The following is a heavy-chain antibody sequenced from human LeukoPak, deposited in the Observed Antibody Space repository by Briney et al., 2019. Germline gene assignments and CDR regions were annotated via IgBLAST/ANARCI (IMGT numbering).Heavy chain of an antibody. CDR2: ISYDGSNK. V-gene: IGHV3-30*18. CDR3: AKDRKTTRLSWYFDL. J-gene: IGHJ2*01. CDR1: GFTFSRYG. D-gene: IGHD1-7*01. Sequence: PGGSLRLSCAASGFTFSRYGMHWVRQAPGKGLEWVAVISYDGSNKYYADSVKGRFTISRDNSKNTLYLQMDSLRAEDTAVYYCAKDRKTTRLSWYFDLWGRGTLVTVSS.